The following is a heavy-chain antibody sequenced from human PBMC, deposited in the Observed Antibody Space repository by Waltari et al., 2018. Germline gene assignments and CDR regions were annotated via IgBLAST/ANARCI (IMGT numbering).Heavy chain of an antibody. CDR2: VDPEDGET. D-gene: IGHD3-10*01. CDR1: GYTFTDYY. J-gene: IGHJ3*02. V-gene: IGHV1-69-2*01. CDR3: ARGSEGSGSTRSFDI. Sequence: EVQLVQSGAEVKKPGATVKISCKVSGYTFTDYYMHWVQQAPGKGLEWMGLVDPEDGETIHAEKCQGRVTITADTSTDTAYMELSSLRSDDTAVYYCARGSEGSGSTRSFDIWGQGTMVTVSS.